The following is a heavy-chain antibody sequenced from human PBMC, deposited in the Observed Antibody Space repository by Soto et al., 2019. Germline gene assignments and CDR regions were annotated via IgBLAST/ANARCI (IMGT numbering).Heavy chain of an antibody. CDR2: ISAYNGNT. V-gene: IGHV1-18*01. CDR3: ARGGPSRIVVVTLGFDY. J-gene: IGHJ4*02. CDR1: GYTFTSYG. D-gene: IGHD3-22*01. Sequence: ASVKVSCKASGYTFTSYGISWVRQAPGQGLEWMGWISAYNGNTNYAQKLQGRVTMTTDTSTSTAYMELRSLRSDDTAVYYCARGGPSRIVVVTLGFDYWGQGTLVTVSS.